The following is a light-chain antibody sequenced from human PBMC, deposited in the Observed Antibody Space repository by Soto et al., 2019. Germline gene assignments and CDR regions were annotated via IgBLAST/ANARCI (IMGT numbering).Light chain of an antibody. CDR3: QQYVSSPT. V-gene: IGKV3-20*01. Sequence: EMLMKLSLATLSLSPGERATLSCRASQSVSSSYLAWYQQKPGQAPRLLIYGASSRATGIPDRFSGSGSGTDFTLTISRLEPEDFAVYYCQQYVSSPTFGQGTKVDIK. CDR2: GAS. J-gene: IGKJ1*01. CDR1: QSVSSSY.